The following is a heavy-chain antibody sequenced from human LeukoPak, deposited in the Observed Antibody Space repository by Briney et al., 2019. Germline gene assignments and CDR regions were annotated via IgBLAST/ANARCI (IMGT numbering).Heavy chain of an antibody. CDR1: GVTFSSYS. CDR2: IISSSSYI. CDR3: ARAVAAAGRSWWFDP. D-gene: IGHD6-13*01. J-gene: IGHJ5*02. V-gene: IGHV3-21*01. Sequence: GGSLRLSCAASGVTFSSYSMNWVRQAPGKGLEWVSSIISSSSYIYYADSVKGRFTISRDNAKNSLYLPMNSLRAEDTAVYYCARAVAAAGRSWWFDPWGQGTLVTVSS.